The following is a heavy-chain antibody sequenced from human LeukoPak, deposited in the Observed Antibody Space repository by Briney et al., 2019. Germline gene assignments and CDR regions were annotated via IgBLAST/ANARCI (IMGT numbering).Heavy chain of an antibody. Sequence: PGGSLRLSCAASGFTFDDYGMSWVRQAPGKGLEWVCGLNWNGGSPNCADSVKGRFTISRDNAKNSLYLQMNTLKVEDTALYYCARAGSYGDYVTYYYYYMDVWGKWTTVTVSS. CDR1: GFTFDDYG. CDR3: ARAGSYGDYVTYYYYYMDV. V-gene: IGHV3-20*04. J-gene: IGHJ6*03. D-gene: IGHD4-17*01. CDR2: LNWNGGSP.